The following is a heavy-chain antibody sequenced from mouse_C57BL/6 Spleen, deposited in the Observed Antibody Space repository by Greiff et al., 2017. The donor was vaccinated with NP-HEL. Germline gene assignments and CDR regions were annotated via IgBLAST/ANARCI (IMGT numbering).Heavy chain of an antibody. CDR2: ISSGSSTI. V-gene: IGHV5-17*01. CDR1: GFTFSDYG. J-gene: IGHJ3*01. Sequence: EVMLVESGGGLVKPGGSLKLSCAASGFTFSDYGMHWVRQAPEKGLEWVAYISSGSSTIYYADTVKGRFTISRDNAKNTLFLQMTSLRSEDTAMYYCARDGYEWFADWGQGTLVTVSA. CDR3: ARDGYEWFAD. D-gene: IGHD2-2*01.